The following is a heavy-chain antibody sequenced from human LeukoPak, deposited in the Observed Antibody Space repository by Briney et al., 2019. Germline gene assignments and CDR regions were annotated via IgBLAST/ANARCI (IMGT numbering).Heavy chain of an antibody. J-gene: IGHJ4*02. CDR3: ARRLSGYSSSWYPFDY. CDR1: GYSISSGYY. V-gene: IGHV4-38-2*02. Sequence: PSETLSLTCTVSGYSISSGYYWGWIRQPPGKGLEWIGSIYHSGSTYYNPSLKSRVTISVDTSKNQFSLKLSSVTAADTAVYYCARRLSGYSSSWYPFDYWGQGTLVTVSS. D-gene: IGHD6-13*01. CDR2: IYHSGST.